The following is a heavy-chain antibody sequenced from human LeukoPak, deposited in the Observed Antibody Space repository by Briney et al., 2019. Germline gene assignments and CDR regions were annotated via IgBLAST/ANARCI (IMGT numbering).Heavy chain of an antibody. CDR1: GFTFSSYG. V-gene: IGHV3-30*02. J-gene: IGHJ6*03. CDR3: AKDVKAHYYYYYMDV. CDR2: IRYDGSNK. Sequence: GGSLRLSCAASGFTFSSYGMHWVRQAPGKGLEWVAFIRYDGSNKYYADSVKGRFTISRDNSKNTLYLQMNSLRAEDTAVYYCAKDVKAHYYYYYMDVWGKGTTVTVSS.